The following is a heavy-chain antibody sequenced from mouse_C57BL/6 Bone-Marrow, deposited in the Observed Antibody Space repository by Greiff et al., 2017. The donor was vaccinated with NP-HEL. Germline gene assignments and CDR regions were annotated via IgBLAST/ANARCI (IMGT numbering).Heavy chain of an antibody. J-gene: IGHJ3*01. D-gene: IGHD2-10*01. V-gene: IGHV2-3*01. Sequence: VQRVESGPGLVAPSQSLSITCTVSGFSLTSYGVSWVRPPPGTGLEWLGVIWGDGSTNYPSSLISRLSISKDNSKSQVFLKLNSLQTDDTATYYCAKSSYGNYWFAYWGQGTLVTVSA. CDR3: AKSSYGNYWFAY. CDR1: GFSLTSYG. CDR2: IWGDGST.